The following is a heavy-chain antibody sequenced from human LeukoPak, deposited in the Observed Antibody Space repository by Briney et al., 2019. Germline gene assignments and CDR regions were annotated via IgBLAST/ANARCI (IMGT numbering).Heavy chain of an antibody. CDR2: ISYDGSNK. CDR3: AGSSWYGDYFDY. CDR1: GFTFSSYV. V-gene: IGHV3-30*03. J-gene: IGHJ4*02. D-gene: IGHD6-13*01. Sequence: GGSLRLSCAASGFTFSSYVMHWVRQAPGKGLEWVAVISYDGSNKYYADSVKGRFTISRDNSKNTLYLQMNSLRAEDTAVYYCAGSSWYGDYFDYWGQGTLVTVSS.